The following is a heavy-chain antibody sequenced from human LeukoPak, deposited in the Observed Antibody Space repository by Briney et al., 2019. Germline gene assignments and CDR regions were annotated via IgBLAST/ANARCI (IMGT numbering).Heavy chain of an antibody. V-gene: IGHV3-11*01. CDR3: AKRTPTSDYYYGMDV. CDR1: GFTFSDYY. CDR2: ISSSGSTI. D-gene: IGHD1-1*01. Sequence: PGGSLRLSCAASGFTFSDYYMSWIRQAPGKGLEWVSYISSSGSTIYYADSVKGRFTISRHNSKNTLYLQMNSLRAEDTAVYYCAKRTPTSDYYYGMDVWGQGTTVTVSS. J-gene: IGHJ6*02.